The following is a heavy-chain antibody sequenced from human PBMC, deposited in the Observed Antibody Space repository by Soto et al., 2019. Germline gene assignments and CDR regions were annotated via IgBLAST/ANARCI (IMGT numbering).Heavy chain of an antibody. J-gene: IGHJ6*02. Sequence: SLTCTVSGASISSYYWSWIRQPPGKGLEWIGYVYYSGSTNYNPSLKSRVTISVDTSKNQFSLKLSSVTAADTAVYYCARHHLGNSSSWYLYGYYYGMDVWGQGTTVTVSS. CDR3: ARHHLGNSSSWYLYGYYYGMDV. CDR1: GASISSYY. D-gene: IGHD6-13*01. V-gene: IGHV4-59*08. CDR2: VYYSGST.